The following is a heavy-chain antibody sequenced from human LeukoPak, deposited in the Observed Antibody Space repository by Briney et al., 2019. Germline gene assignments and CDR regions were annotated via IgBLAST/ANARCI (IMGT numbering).Heavy chain of an antibody. D-gene: IGHD3-9*01. J-gene: IGHJ4*02. V-gene: IGHV4-59*08. CDR1: GASISGYY. Sequence: PSETLSLTCTVSGASISGYYCSWVRQPPEQGLEWIGYIYYSGTTVYNPSLKSRVTMSVDTSKNQFSLRLSSVTAADTAVYYCARQARAHFDFLWGQGTLVTVSS. CDR3: ARQARAHFDFL. CDR2: IYYSGTT.